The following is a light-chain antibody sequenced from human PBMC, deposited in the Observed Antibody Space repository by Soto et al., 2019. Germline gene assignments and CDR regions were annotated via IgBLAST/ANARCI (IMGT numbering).Light chain of an antibody. CDR1: QSIGSY. CDR2: DAS. V-gene: IGKV3-11*01. J-gene: IGKJ5*01. Sequence: EIVLTQSPATLSLSPGERATLSSRASQSIGSYFAWYQQKPGQAPRLLIYDASNRATGLPARFSGSGSGSDFTLTISSLEPEDFALYYCQQRSNWPPITYGQGTRLQIQ. CDR3: QQRSNWPPIT.